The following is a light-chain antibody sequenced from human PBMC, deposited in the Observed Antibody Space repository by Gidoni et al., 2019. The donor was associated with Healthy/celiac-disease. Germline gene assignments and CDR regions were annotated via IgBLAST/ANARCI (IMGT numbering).Light chain of an antibody. J-gene: IGLJ3*02. CDR2: LNSDGSH. V-gene: IGLV4-69*01. CDR1: SGHSSYA. Sequence: QLVLTQSPSASASLGASVKLTCTLSSGHSSYAIAWHQQQPEKGPRYLMKLNSDGSHSKGDGIPDRFSGSSSGAERYLTISSLQSEDEADYYCQTWATGSNWVFGGGTKLTVL. CDR3: QTWATGSNWV.